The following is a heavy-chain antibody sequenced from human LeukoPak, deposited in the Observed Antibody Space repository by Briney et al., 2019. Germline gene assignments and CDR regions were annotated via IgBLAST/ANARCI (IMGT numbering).Heavy chain of an antibody. CDR1: AYNFANYH. Sequence: ASVKVSCKASAYNFANYHIHWVRQAPGQGPEWMGYINPNTGGTKYAQNFQGRATMTRDTSITTAYMELSWLRSDDSALYYCTREGSTDAFDIWGQGTMVTVSS. CDR2: INPNTGGT. J-gene: IGHJ3*02. V-gene: IGHV1-2*02. CDR3: TREGSTDAFDI.